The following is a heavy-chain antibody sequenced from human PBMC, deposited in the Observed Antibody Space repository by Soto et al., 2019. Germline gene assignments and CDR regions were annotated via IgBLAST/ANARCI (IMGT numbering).Heavy chain of an antibody. CDR3: ARGVFYYYGSSSYSPDY. CDR1: GFTSSSYV. J-gene: IGHJ4*02. D-gene: IGHD3-22*01. Sequence: QVQLVESGGGVVQPGRSLRLSCEGSGFTSSSYVMHWVRQAPGKGLEWVALISFDGSKKNYADSVKGRFTISRDNSKNMMSLQMNSVRPEDTAVYYCARGVFYYYGSSSYSPDYWGQGTLVTVSS. CDR2: ISFDGSKK. V-gene: IGHV3-30-3*01.